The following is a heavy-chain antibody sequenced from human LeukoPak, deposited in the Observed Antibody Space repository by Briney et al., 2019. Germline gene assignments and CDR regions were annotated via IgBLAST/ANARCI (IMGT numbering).Heavy chain of an antibody. D-gene: IGHD5-18*01. V-gene: IGHV4-61*01. Sequence: PSETLSLTCTVSGGSVSSGSYYWSWIRQPPGKGLEWIGYIYYSGSTNYNPSLKSRVTISVDTSKNQFSLKLSSVTAADTAVYYCARGLDRGYSYGSRGGAFDIWGQGTMVTVSS. CDR2: IYYSGST. CDR3: ARGLDRGYSYGSRGGAFDI. J-gene: IGHJ3*02. CDR1: GGSVSSGSYY.